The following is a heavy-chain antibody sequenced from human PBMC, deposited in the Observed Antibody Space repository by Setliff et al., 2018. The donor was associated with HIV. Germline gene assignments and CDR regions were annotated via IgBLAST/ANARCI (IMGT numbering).Heavy chain of an antibody. D-gene: IGHD3-10*02. CDR2: LYDGGTT. CDR3: VRRDVSFLFGQFDS. Sequence: NPSETLSLTCDVSGYSINNIHYWGWIRQPPGKGLECLGNLYDGGTTYHNPSLKGRVTISIDTSKAQFSLKLISVTAADTAVYYCVRRDVSFLFGQFDSWGQGILVTVSS. J-gene: IGHJ4*02. V-gene: IGHV4-38-2*01. CDR1: GYSINNIHY.